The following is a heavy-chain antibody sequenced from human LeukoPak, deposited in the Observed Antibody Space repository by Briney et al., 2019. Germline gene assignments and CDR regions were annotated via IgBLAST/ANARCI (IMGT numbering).Heavy chain of an antibody. V-gene: IGHV1-8*01. CDR1: GYTFTSYD. D-gene: IGHD6-13*01. CDR3: VLGYSSSWYYFDF. J-gene: IGHJ4*02. CDR2: MNPNSGNT. Sequence: ASVKVSCTAFGYTFTSYDINWVRQATGQGLEWMGWMNPNSGNTGYAQKFQGRVTMTRDTSISTAYMELSSLRSEDTAVYYCVLGYSSSWYYFDFWGQGALVTVSS.